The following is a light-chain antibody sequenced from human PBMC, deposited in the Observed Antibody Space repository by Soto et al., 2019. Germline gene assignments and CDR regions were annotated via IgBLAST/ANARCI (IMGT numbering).Light chain of an antibody. CDR3: QQYHTDWT. J-gene: IGKJ1*01. V-gene: IGKV1-5*01. Sequence: DIQMTQSPSTLSASVGDRVTITCRASQSISSWLAWYQQKPGKAPKLLIFAASTLVRGVPSRFSGRGSGTEFTLTISSLQADDYATFYCQQYHTDWTFGQGTKVDNK. CDR1: QSISSW. CDR2: AAS.